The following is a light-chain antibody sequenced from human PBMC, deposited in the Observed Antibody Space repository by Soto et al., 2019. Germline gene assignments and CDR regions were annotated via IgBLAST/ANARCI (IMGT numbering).Light chain of an antibody. J-gene: IGKJ3*01. Sequence: DIQMTQSPATLSASVGDRVTITCRASQNIDSYLAWYQKKPGKAPKPLIYKASILDSGVPSRVSGSGSGTDFTLTISSLQTDDVATDYCQHYASSSFTFGPGTTVDLK. CDR3: QHYASSSFT. CDR2: KAS. CDR1: QNIDSY. V-gene: IGKV1-5*03.